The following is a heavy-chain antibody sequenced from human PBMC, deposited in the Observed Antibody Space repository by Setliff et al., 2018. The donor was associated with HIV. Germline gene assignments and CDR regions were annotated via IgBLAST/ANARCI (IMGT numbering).Heavy chain of an antibody. J-gene: IGHJ4*02. D-gene: IGHD3-3*01. Sequence: SETLSLTCTVSGDSINSGTYYWSWIRQPAGKGLEWIGRLHLSGDTNYNPSLKSRVTMSIDTSKNQFSLKLSSVTAADTAVYYCASLTTDRFLEWLFVYWGQGTLVTVS. CDR3: ASLTTDRFLEWLFVY. CDR1: GDSINSGTYY. V-gene: IGHV4-61*02. CDR2: LHLSGDT.